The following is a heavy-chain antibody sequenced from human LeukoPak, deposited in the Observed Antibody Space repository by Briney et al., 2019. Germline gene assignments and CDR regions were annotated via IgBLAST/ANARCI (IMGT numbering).Heavy chain of an antibody. CDR2: ISGSGGRT. J-gene: IGHJ6*03. Sequence: GGSLRLSCAASGFTFSSDAMSWVRQAPGKGLEWVSAISGSGGRTYYADSVKGRFTISRDNSKNTLYLQMNSLRAEDTAVYNCAKGDFYGSGRDYYYYMDVWGKGTTVTISS. CDR1: GFTFSSDA. D-gene: IGHD3-10*01. CDR3: AKGDFYGSGRDYYYYMDV. V-gene: IGHV3-23*01.